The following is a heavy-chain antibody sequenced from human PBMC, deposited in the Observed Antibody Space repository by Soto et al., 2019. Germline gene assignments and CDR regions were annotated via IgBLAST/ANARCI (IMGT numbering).Heavy chain of an antibody. J-gene: IGHJ4*02. CDR1: GGSITTVGYS. V-gene: IGHV4-30-2*01. CDR3: ARRISARTYYFDY. Sequence: SETLSLTCAVSGGSITTVGYSWSWIRQPPGKGLEWIGYIFHSGISYSNPSLKGRVTMSVDGSKNRFSLKLSSVTAADTAVYYCARRISARTYYFDYWGQGTLVTVSS. D-gene: IGHD6-6*01. CDR2: IFHSGIS.